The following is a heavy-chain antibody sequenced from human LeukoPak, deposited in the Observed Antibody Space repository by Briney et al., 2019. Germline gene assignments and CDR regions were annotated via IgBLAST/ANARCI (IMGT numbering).Heavy chain of an antibody. D-gene: IGHD1-20*01. Sequence: GGSLRLSCAASGFTFTSYWMHWVRQAPGKGLVWVSRINSDGSSTTYADSVKGRFTISRDNAKNTLYLQMNSLRAEDTAVYYCAKDRIPGTPDAFDIWGQGTRVTVSS. J-gene: IGHJ3*02. CDR2: INSDGSST. V-gene: IGHV3-74*01. CDR1: GFTFTSYW. CDR3: AKDRIPGTPDAFDI.